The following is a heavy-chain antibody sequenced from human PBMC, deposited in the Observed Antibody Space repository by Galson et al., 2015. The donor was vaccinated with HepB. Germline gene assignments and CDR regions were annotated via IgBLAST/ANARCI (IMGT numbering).Heavy chain of an antibody. Sequence: SLRLSCAASGFTFSSYAMHWVRQAPGKGLEWVAVISYDGSNKYYADSVKGRFTISRDNSKNTLYLQMNSLRAEDTAVYYCARDSEYYYDSSGYFDYWGQGTLVTVSS. CDR3: ARDSEYYYDSSGYFDY. CDR1: GFTFSSYA. J-gene: IGHJ4*02. V-gene: IGHV3-30-3*01. CDR2: ISYDGSNK. D-gene: IGHD3-22*01.